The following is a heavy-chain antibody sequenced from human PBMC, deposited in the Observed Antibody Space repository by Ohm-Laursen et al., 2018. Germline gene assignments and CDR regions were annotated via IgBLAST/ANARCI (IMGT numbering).Heavy chain of an antibody. J-gene: IGHJ3*02. CDR2: IYYSGST. D-gene: IGHD1/OR15-1a*01. V-gene: IGHV4-59*01. CDR3: AREVREWNNDIYDAFDI. Sequence: GTLSLTCSVSGGSISSYYWTWIRQPPGKGLEWIGYIYYSGSTNYNPSLKSRVTISVDTSKNKLSLNLTSVSAADTAVYYCAREVREWNNDIYDAFDIWGRGTRVTVSS. CDR1: GGSISSYY.